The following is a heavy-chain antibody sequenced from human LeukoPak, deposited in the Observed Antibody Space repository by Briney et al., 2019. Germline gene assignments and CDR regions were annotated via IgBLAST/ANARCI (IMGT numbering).Heavy chain of an antibody. CDR3: ARASYSSSWQNYFDY. V-gene: IGHV4-39*07. Sequence: SETLSLTCTVSGGSISSSSYYWGWIRQPPGKGLEWIGSIYYSGSTYYNPSLKSRVTISVDTSKNQFSLKLSSVTAADTAVYYCARASYSSSWQNYFDYWGQGTLVTVSS. CDR1: GGSISSSSYY. J-gene: IGHJ4*02. CDR2: IYYSGST. D-gene: IGHD6-13*01.